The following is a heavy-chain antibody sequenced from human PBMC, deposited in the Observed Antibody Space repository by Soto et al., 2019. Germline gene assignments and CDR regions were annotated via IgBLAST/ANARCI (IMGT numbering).Heavy chain of an antibody. V-gene: IGHV3-7*01. Sequence: EVQLVESGGGLVQPGGSLRLSCVASGFTFSSYWMSWVRQAPGKGLEWVANIKQDGSEKYYVDSVRGRFTISRDNAKNSLYLQMDSLRVEDTAVYYCATTVAGFCDHWGQGSLATVSS. J-gene: IGHJ1*01. CDR2: IKQDGSEK. CDR1: GFTFSSYW. CDR3: ATTVAGFCDH. D-gene: IGHD6-19*01.